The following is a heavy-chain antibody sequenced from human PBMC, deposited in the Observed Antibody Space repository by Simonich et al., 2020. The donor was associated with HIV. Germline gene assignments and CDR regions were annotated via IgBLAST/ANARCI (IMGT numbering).Heavy chain of an antibody. CDR3: ARLRGDRYDY. CDR2: INHSWST. V-gene: IGHV4-34*01. J-gene: IGHJ4*02. CDR1: GGSFSGYY. Sequence: QVQLQQWGAGLLKPSETLSLTCAVYGGSFSGYYWTWIRQPPGKGLEWIGEINHSWSTNHNPALRSRVTMSVDTTKNQFSLKLNSVTAADTAIYYCARLRGDRYDYWGQGTLVTVSS. D-gene: IGHD2-21*02.